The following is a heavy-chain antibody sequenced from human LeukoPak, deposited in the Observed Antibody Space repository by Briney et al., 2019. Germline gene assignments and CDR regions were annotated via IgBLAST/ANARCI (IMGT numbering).Heavy chain of an antibody. CDR1: GGTFSSYA. V-gene: IGHV1-69*13. CDR3: ARMEAARFDY. J-gene: IGHJ4*02. Sequence: SVRVSCKASGGTFSSYAISWVRQAPGQGLEWMGGIIPIFGTTNYAQKFQGRVTITADESTSTAYMELSSLRSEDTAVYYCARMEAARFDYWGQGTLVTVSS. CDR2: IIPIFGTT. D-gene: IGHD6-6*01.